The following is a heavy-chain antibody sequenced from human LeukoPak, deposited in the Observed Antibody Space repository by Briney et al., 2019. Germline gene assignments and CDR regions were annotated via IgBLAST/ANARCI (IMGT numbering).Heavy chain of an antibody. CDR1: GFTSSSQE. J-gene: IGHJ4*02. V-gene: IGHV3-23*01. CDR3: AKHYVRGLAVANTDY. CDR2: ITPGSTYT. Sequence: GGSLRLSRIASGFTSSSQELTWVRQAPGKGLEWVSIITPGSTYTKYADSVAGRFTISRDDSKNTLHLQMHSLRAEDTAVYYCAKHYVRGLAVANTDYWGQGALVTVSS. D-gene: IGHD6-19*01.